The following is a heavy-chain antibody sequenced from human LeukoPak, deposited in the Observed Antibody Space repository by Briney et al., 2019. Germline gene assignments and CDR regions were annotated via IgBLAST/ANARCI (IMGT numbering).Heavy chain of an antibody. J-gene: IGHJ3*02. CDR3: ANGYDSSGYYRSGHAFDI. V-gene: IGHV1-69*05. CDR1: GGTFSSYA. Sequence: ASVKVSCKASGGTFSSYAISWVRQAPGQGLEWMGGIIPIFGTANYAQKFQGRVTMTTDTSTSTAYMELRSLRSDDTAVYYCANGYDSSGYYRSGHAFDIWGQGTMVTVSS. CDR2: IIPIFGTA. D-gene: IGHD3-22*01.